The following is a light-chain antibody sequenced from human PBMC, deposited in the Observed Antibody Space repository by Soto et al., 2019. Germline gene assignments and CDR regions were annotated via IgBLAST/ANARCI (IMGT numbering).Light chain of an antibody. CDR3: QQYNSYSPLT. J-gene: IGKJ4*01. Sequence: DIQMTQSPSTLSASVGDRVTITCGASQSISGWLAWYQQKPGKAPKLLIYDASSLESGVPSRFSGSGSGTEFTLTISSLQPDDFATYYCQQYNSYSPLTFGGGTKVDIK. CDR1: QSISGW. CDR2: DAS. V-gene: IGKV1-5*01.